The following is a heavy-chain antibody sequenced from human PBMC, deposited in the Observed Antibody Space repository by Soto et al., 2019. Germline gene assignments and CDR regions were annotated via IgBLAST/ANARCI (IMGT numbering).Heavy chain of an antibody. D-gene: IGHD6-6*01. CDR1: GGSISSGDYY. CDR2: IYYSGST. J-gene: IGHJ2*01. V-gene: IGHV4-30-4*01. CDR3: ASSPSSSRWYFDL. Sequence: QVQLQESGPGLVKPSQTLSLTCTVSGGSISSGDYYWSWIRQPPGKGLEWIGYIYYSGSTYYNPSLRSRVTISVDTSKNQFALKLSSVTAADTAVYYCASSPSSSRWYFDLWGRGTLVTVSS.